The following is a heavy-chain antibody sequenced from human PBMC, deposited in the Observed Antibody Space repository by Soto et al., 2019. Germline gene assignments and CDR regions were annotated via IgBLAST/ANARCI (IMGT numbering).Heavy chain of an antibody. CDR1: GLSLRTTGVG. CDR3: VQSRCGSECLQIYSSNSYYGLDV. J-gene: IGHJ6*02. V-gene: IGHV2-5*02. CDR2: LYWDDDK. D-gene: IGHD2-21*01. Sequence: QITLKESGPTLVKPTQTLTLTCTFSGLSLRTTGVGVGWVHQPQGKALEWLALLYWDDDKRYSPSLTSRLPISKDTSERQVVLTVNNMDTVDTATYSCVQSRCGSECLQIYSSNSYYGLDVWGQGTTVNVSS.